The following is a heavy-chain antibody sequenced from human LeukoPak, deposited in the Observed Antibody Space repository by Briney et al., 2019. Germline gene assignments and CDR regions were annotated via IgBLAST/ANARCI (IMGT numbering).Heavy chain of an antibody. CDR2: IKEDGSEK. J-gene: IGHJ4*02. V-gene: IGHV3-7*05. CDR3: ARWAESNDY. Sequence: RGSLRLSCAASGFSFSNFWMSWVRQAPGKGLEWVANIKEDGSEKYYVDSVKGRFTISRDNAKNSLYLQMNSLRAEDTAVYYCARWAESNDYWGQGTLVTVSS. CDR1: GFSFSNFW.